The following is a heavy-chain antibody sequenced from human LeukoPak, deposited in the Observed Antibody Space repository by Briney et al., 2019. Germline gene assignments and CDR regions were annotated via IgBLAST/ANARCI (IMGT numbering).Heavy chain of an antibody. CDR1: GFTLSRYS. V-gene: IGHV3-23*01. J-gene: IGHJ4*02. CDR3: AKDGDDIVVVPAAYQEY. Sequence: GGSLRLSCAASGFTLSRYSMNWVRQAPGKGLEWVSAISGSGGSTYYADSVKGRFTISRDNSKNTLYLQMNSLRAEDTAVYYCAKDGDDIVVVPAAYQEYWGQGTLVTVSS. CDR2: ISGSGGST. D-gene: IGHD2-2*01.